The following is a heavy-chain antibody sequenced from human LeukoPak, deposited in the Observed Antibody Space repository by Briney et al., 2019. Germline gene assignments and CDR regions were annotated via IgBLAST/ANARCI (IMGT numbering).Heavy chain of an antibody. D-gene: IGHD3-9*01. V-gene: IGHV3-30*02. CDR3: AKQYYDILTAPNQEDY. Sequence: PGGSLRLSCAASGFTFSSYGMHWVRQAPGKGLEWVAFIRYDGSNKYYADSVKGRFTISRDNSKNTLYLQMNSLRAEDTAVYYCAKQYYDILTAPNQEDYWGQGTLVTVSS. J-gene: IGHJ4*02. CDR1: GFTFSSYG. CDR2: IRYDGSNK.